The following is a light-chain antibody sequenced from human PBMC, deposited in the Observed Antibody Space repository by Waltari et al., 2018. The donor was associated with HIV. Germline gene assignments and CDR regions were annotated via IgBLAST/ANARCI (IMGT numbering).Light chain of an antibody. J-gene: IGKJ4*01. CDR3: QQYFRIPPT. V-gene: IGKV4-1*01. CDR1: RSILYSSDNRKY. Sequence: DIVMTQSPDSLPVSLGERATINCTSSRSILYSSDNRKYLAWYQQKPRQPPKLLISWASTRESGVPDRFSGGGSGTDFTLTITRLQAEDVAVYHCQQYFRIPPTFGGGTKVEIK. CDR2: WAS.